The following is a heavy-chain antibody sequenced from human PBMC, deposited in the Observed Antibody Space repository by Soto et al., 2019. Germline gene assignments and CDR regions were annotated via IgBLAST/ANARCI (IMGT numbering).Heavy chain of an antibody. J-gene: IGHJ6*03. CDR1: GFTFSSYA. CDR2: ISGSGGST. V-gene: IGHV3-23*01. D-gene: IGHD2-15*01. Sequence: EVQLLESGGGLVQPGGSLRLSCAASGFTFSSYAMSWVRQAPGKGLEWVSAISGSGGSTYYADSVKGRFTISRDNSKNPLYLQMNSLRAEDTAVYYCAKGGKGYCSGGSCYPGYYYYMDVWGKGTTVTVSS. CDR3: AKGGKGYCSGGSCYPGYYYYMDV.